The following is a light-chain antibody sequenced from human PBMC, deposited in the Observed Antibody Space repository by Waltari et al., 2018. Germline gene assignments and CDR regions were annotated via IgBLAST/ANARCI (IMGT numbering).Light chain of an antibody. J-gene: IGLJ3*02. V-gene: IGLV2-14*03. CDR3: NSYTSTTTPNWV. CDR2: DVY. CDR1: CSQL. Sequence: QSTLTHPASVSGSTAQSISISCTGVCSQLFSWYQQLPGKVPKLILYDVYNRPSGVSSRFSGSKSGNTASLTISGLQAEDEADYYCNSYTSTTTPNWVFGGGTKLTVL.